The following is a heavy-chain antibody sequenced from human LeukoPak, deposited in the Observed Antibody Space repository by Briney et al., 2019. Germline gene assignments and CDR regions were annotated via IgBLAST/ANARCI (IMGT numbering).Heavy chain of an antibody. CDR1: GGSFSGYY. V-gene: IGHV4-34*01. J-gene: IGHJ4*02. CDR2: INHSGST. Sequence: PSETLSLTCAVYGGSFSGYYWSWIRQPPGKGLEWIGEINHSGSTNYNPSLKSRVTISVDTSKNQFSLKLSSVTAADTAVYYCARKGQLWFGESYFDYWGQGTLVTVSS. D-gene: IGHD3-10*01. CDR3: ARKGQLWFGESYFDY.